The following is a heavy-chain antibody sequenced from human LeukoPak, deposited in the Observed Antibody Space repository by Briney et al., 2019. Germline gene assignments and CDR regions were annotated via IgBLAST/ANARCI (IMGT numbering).Heavy chain of an antibody. CDR1: SGSISSSRYS. Sequence: PSETLSLTCTVSSGSISSSRYSWGWIRQPPGKGLEWIGTIHYSGSTFYNPSLKSRVTISVDTSKNQFSLKLSSVTAADTAVYYCARLGGYYDPPGYWGQGTLVTVSS. CDR3: ARLGGYYDPPGY. CDR2: IHYSGST. D-gene: IGHD3-22*01. V-gene: IGHV4-39*01. J-gene: IGHJ4*02.